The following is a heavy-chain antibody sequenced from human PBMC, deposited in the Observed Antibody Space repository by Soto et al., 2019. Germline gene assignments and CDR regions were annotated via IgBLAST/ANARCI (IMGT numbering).Heavy chain of an antibody. D-gene: IGHD2-21*02. J-gene: IGHJ4*02. Sequence: QVQLQESGPRLVKPSETLSLTCIVSGGSISNYYWSWIRQPPGKGLEWIGYIDYSGSTNYNRSLQSRVTISVDTSKTQFSLKLSSVTAADTAVYYCARAVLPATAPFDYWGQGTLVTVSS. V-gene: IGHV4-59*01. CDR1: GGSISNYY. CDR2: IDYSGST. CDR3: ARAVLPATAPFDY.